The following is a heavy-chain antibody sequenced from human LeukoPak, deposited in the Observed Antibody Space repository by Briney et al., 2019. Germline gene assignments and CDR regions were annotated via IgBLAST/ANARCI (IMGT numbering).Heavy chain of an antibody. CDR2: INPYSGGT. D-gene: IGHD3-16*01. V-gene: IGHV1-2*02. J-gene: IGHJ4*02. Sequence: ASVKVSCMASGYTFTSYYMHWVRQAPGQGLEWMGWINPYSGGTNYAQKFQGRVTMTRDTSISTAYMELSRLRSDDTAVYYCACRGETSFDYWGQGTLVTVSS. CDR1: GYTFTSYY. CDR3: ACRGETSFDY.